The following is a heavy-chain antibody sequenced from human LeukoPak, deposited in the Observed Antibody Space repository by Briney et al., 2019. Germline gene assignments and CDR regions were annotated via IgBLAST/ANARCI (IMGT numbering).Heavy chain of an antibody. J-gene: IGHJ4*02. CDR3: ARGGEYDILTGPPFDY. V-gene: IGHV1-46*01. CDR1: GYTFTSYY. D-gene: IGHD3-9*01. CDR2: INPSGGST. Sequence: GASVKVSCKASGYTFTSYYMHWVRQAPGQGLEWMGIINPSGGSTSYAQKFQGRVTMTRDTSTSTVYMELSSLRSEDTAVYYCARGGEYDILTGPPFDYWGQGTLVTVSS.